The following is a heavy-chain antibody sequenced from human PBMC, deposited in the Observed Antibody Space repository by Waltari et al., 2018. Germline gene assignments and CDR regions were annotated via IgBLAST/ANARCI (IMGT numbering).Heavy chain of an antibody. D-gene: IGHD3-3*01. Sequence: QLQLQESGPGLVKPSETLSLTCTVSGGSISSSSYYWGWFRQPPGKGLEWIWSIHYSGSTYYNPSLKCRVTISVDTSKNQFSLKLSSVTAADTAVYYCAGTYYDFWSGPPGWFDPWGQGTRVTVSS. J-gene: IGHJ5*02. CDR2: IHYSGST. V-gene: IGHV4-39*07. CDR3: AGTYYDFWSGPPGWFDP. CDR1: GGSISSSSYY.